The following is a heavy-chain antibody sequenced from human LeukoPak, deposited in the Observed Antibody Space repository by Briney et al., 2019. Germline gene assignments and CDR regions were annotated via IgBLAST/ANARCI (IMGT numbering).Heavy chain of an antibody. V-gene: IGHV4-59*01. CDR1: GGSISSYY. CDR3: ARVLSAAGRFDY. CDR2: IYYSGST. J-gene: IGHJ4*02. Sequence: SETLSLTCTVSGGSISSYYWSWIRQPPGKGLEWIGYIYYSGSTNYSPSLKSRVTISVDTSKNQFSLKLSSVTAADTAVYYCARVLSAAGRFDYWGQGTLVTVSS. D-gene: IGHD6-13*01.